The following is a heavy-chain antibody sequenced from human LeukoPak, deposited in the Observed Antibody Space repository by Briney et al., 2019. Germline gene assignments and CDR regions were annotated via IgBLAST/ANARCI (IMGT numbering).Heavy chain of an antibody. CDR1: GYSISSGYY. CDR2: IYHSGST. D-gene: IGHD5-24*01. CDR3: ARSPERWLQLLIDY. Sequence: SETLSLTCAVSGYSISSGYYWGWIRHPPGKGLEWIGSIYHSGSTYYNPSLKSRVTISVDTSKNQFSLKLSSVTAADTAVYYCARSPERWLQLLIDYWGQGTLATVSS. J-gene: IGHJ4*02. V-gene: IGHV4-38-2*01.